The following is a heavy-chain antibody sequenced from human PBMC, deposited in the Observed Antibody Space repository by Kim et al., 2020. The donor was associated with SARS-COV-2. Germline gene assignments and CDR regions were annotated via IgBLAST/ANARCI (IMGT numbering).Heavy chain of an antibody. CDR3: AKVLTWTILDI. J-gene: IGHJ3*02. V-gene: IGHV3-23*01. CDR2: ISDSSISI. D-gene: IGHD3-9*01. Sequence: GGSLRLSCAASGFTFSSCAMTWVRQAPGKGLEWVSSISDSSISIYYADSVEGRFTISRDNSRDTLYLQMNSVRAEDTAVYYCAKVLTWTILDIWGQGTMVTVSS. CDR1: GFTFSSCA.